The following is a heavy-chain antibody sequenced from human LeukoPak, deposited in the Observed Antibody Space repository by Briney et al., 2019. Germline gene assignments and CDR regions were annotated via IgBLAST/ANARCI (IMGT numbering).Heavy chain of an antibody. CDR3: ARFVRGAYYFDY. Sequence: SETLSLTCTVSGGSISSYYWSWIRQPPGKGLEWIGYIYYSGSTNYNPSLKSRVTISVDTSKNQFSLKLSSVTAADTAVYYCARFVRGAYYFDYWGQGTLLTVSS. V-gene: IGHV4-59*08. D-gene: IGHD3-10*01. CDR1: GGSISSYY. CDR2: IYYSGST. J-gene: IGHJ4*02.